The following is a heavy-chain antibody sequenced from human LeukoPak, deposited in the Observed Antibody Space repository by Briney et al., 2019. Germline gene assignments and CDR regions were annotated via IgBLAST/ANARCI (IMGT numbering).Heavy chain of an antibody. CDR1: GGSFSGYY. CDR3: ARHTYYYDSSSRTFDY. CDR2: INHSGST. Sequence: PSETLSLTCAVYGGSFSGYYWSWTRQPPGKGLEWIGEINHSGSTNYNPSLKSRVTTSVDTSKNQFSLKLSSVTAADTAVYYCARHTYYYDSSSRTFDYWGQGTLVTVPS. V-gene: IGHV4-34*01. J-gene: IGHJ4*02. D-gene: IGHD3-22*01.